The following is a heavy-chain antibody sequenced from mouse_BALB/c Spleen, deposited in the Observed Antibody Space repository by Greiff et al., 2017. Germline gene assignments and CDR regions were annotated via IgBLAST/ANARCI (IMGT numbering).Heavy chain of an antibody. J-gene: IGHJ4*01. V-gene: IGHV1-80*01. Sequence: QVQLQQSGAELVRPGSSVKISCKASGYAFSSYWMNWVKQRPGPGLEWIGQLYPGDGDTNYNGKFKGKATLTADKSSSTDYMQLSSLTSVDSAVYFCSRPRNYLNWDVAMDYWGQGTSVTVSS. D-gene: IGHD4-1*02. CDR2: LYPGDGDT. CDR3: SRPRNYLNWDVAMDY. CDR1: GYAFSSYW.